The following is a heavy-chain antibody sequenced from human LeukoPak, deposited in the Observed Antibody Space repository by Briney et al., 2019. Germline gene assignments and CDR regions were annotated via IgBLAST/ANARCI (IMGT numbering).Heavy chain of an antibody. Sequence: GGSLRLSCAASGFTFSSYAMSWVGQAPGKGLEWVSAISGSGGNTYYADSVKGRFTISRDNSKNTLYLQMNSLRAEDTAVYYCAKDLSIAVAGSFDYWGQGTLVTVSS. D-gene: IGHD6-19*01. CDR3: AKDLSIAVAGSFDY. CDR1: GFTFSSYA. J-gene: IGHJ4*02. CDR2: ISGSGGNT. V-gene: IGHV3-23*01.